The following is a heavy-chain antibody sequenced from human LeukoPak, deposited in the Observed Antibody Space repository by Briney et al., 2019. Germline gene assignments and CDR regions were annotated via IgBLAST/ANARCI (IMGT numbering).Heavy chain of an antibody. CDR2: IKEDGSEI. J-gene: IGHJ4*02. V-gene: IGHV3-7*01. Sequence: GGSLRLSCAASAFTFSTYWMSWVRQAPGRGLEWVANIKEDGSEINYVDSVKGRFTISRDNAKNSLYLQMNSLRVEDTAVYYCARDRGYSSFDYWGQGTLVTVSS. CDR1: AFTFSTYW. CDR3: ARDRGYSSFDY. D-gene: IGHD4-23*01.